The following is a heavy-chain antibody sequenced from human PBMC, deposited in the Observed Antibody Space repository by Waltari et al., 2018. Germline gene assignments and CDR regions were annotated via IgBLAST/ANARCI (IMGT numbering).Heavy chain of an antibody. CDR1: GGSISSYY. J-gene: IGHJ4*02. CDR3: ARVRATGRYFDY. CDR2: SYYSGST. V-gene: IGHV4-59*01. Sequence: QVQLQESGPGLVKPSETLSLTCTVSGGSISSYYWSWIRQPPGKGLEWIGYSYYSGSTNYNPPIKSRVTISVDTSKNQFSLKLSSVTAADTAVYYCARVRATGRYFDYWGQGTLVTVSS.